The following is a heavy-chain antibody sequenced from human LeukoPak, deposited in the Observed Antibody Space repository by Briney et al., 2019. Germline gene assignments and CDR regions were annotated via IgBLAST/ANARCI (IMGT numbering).Heavy chain of an antibody. D-gene: IGHD2-15*01. J-gene: IGHJ5*02. V-gene: IGHV3-66*01. CDR1: GFTVSSNY. CDR2: IYSGGTT. Sequence: GSLRLSCAASGFTVSSNYMSWVRQAPGKGLEWVSVIYSGGTTYYADSVKGRFTISRDDSKNTLHLQMNSLRAEDTAVYYCARDETGYCSGGSCHAWGQGTLVTVSS. CDR3: ARDETGYCSGGSCHA.